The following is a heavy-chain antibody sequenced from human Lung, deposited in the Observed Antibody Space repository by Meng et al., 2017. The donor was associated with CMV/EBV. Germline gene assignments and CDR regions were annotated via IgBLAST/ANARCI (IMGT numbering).Heavy chain of an antibody. D-gene: IGHD5-24*01. CDR1: GSSITNYY. CDR3: ARRTRDGYNLRDYYFDY. V-gene: IGHV4-59*08. Sequence: QVQLQQWGAGLVKPSETLSLTCTVSGSSITNYYWSWIRQPLGKGLECIGHIYYSGSTKYNPSLQSRVTISVDKSKNQFSLRLSSMTAADTAVYYCARRTRDGYNLRDYYFDYWGQGTLVTVSS. CDR2: IYYSGST. J-gene: IGHJ4*02.